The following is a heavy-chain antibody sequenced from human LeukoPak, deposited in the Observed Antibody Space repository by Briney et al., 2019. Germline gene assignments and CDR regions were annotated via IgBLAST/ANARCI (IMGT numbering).Heavy chain of an antibody. CDR2: MNPHSGNT. CDR1: GYTFTGYY. Sequence: ASVKVSCKASGYTFTGYYMHWVRQATGQGLEWMGWMNPHSGNTGYAQKFQGRVTMTRNTSINTAYMELSSLRSEDTAVYYCASSMPKRGYSNSPDDNWFDPWGQGTLVTVSS. V-gene: IGHV1-8*02. J-gene: IGHJ5*02. CDR3: ASSMPKRGYSNSPDDNWFDP. D-gene: IGHD4-11*01.